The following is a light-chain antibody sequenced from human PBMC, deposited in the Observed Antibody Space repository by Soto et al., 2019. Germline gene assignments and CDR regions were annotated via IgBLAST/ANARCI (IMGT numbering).Light chain of an antibody. CDR3: SSYTSSSTVV. V-gene: IGLV2-14*01. CDR2: EVS. Sequence: QSALTQPASVSGSPGQSITISCTGTSSDVGGYNYVSWYQQHPGKAPKLMIYEVSNRPSGVSNRFSGSKSGNTASLTISGLQAEVEADYYCSSYTSSSTVVFGTGPTVTVL. CDR1: SSDVGGYNY. J-gene: IGLJ1*01.